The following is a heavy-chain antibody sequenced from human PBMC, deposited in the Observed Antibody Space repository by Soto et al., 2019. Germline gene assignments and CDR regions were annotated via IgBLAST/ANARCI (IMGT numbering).Heavy chain of an antibody. D-gene: IGHD3-3*01. CDR3: ARAPFGVVEGGFDY. Sequence: GGSLRLSCAASGFTFSDHYMDWVRQAPGKGLEWVGRTRNKANSYTTEYAASVKGRFTISRDDSKNSLYLQMNSLKTEDTAVYYCARAPFGVVEGGFDYWGQGTLVTVSS. J-gene: IGHJ4*02. CDR1: GFTFSDHY. CDR2: TRNKANSYTT. V-gene: IGHV3-72*01.